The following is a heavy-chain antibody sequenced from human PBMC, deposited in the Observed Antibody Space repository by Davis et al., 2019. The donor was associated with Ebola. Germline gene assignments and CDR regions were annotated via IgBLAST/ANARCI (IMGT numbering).Heavy chain of an antibody. J-gene: IGHJ4*02. V-gene: IGHV1-69*13. CDR1: GGTFSSYA. CDR3: ARRGDWFDY. D-gene: IGHD2-21*02. Sequence: AASVKASCKASGGTFSSYAISWVRQAPGQGLEWMGGIIPIFGTANYAQKFQGRVTITADESTSTAYMELSSLRSEDTAVYYCARRGDWFDYWGQGTLVTVSS. CDR2: IIPIFGTA.